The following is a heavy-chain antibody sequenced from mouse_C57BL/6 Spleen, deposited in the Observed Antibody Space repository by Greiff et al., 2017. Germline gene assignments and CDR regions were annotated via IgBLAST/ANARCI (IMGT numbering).Heavy chain of an antibody. D-gene: IGHD1-1*01. CDR2: ISNGGGST. CDR3: ARQGITTVYFDD. J-gene: IGHJ2*01. CDR1: GFTFSDYY. Sequence: EVHLVESGGGLVQPGGSLKLSCAASGFTFSDYYMYWVRQTPEKRLEWVAYISNGGGSTYYPDTVKGRFTISRDNAKNTLYLQMSRLKSEDTAMYYCARQGITTVYFDDWGQGTTLTVSS. V-gene: IGHV5-12*01.